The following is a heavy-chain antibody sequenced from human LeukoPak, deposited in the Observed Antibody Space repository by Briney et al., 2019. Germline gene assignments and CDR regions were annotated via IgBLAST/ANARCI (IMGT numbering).Heavy chain of an antibody. Sequence: ASVKVSCKASGYTFTSYDIKWVRQATGQGLEWMGWMNPNSGNTGYAQKFQGRVTMTRNTSISTAYMELSSLRSEDTAVYYCARGEAPLGSSSWGAWGQGTLVTVSS. D-gene: IGHD6-13*01. CDR2: MNPNSGNT. CDR1: GYTFTSYD. V-gene: IGHV1-8*01. CDR3: ARGEAPLGSSSWGA. J-gene: IGHJ4*02.